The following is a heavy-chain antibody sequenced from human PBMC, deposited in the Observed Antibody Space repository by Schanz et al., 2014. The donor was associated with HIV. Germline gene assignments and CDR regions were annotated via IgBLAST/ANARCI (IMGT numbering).Heavy chain of an antibody. CDR1: GGHFASFG. CDR3: ARVLGMAAANTYWWYFDL. V-gene: IGHV1-69*06. J-gene: IGHJ2*01. D-gene: IGHD1-26*01. Sequence: QVELVQSGPEVKKPGSSVKVSCKASGGHFASFGVSWVRQAPGQRLEWMGGIIPPLGTTHYAQKFRGRVTITADRSTTAYMQLNSLKSDDTAVYYCARVLGMAAANTYWWYFDLWGRGTLVTVSS. CDR2: IIPPLGTT.